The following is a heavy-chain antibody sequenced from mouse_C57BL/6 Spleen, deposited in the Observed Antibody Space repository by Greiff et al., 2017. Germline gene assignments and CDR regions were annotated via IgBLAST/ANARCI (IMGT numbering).Heavy chain of an antibody. Sequence: EVQLQQSGAELVKPGASVKLSCTASGFNIKDYYMHWVKQRTEPGLEWIGRIDPEDGDTKYAPKFQGKATITADTSSNTAYLLRSSLTSEDTAVYYWARERVTTVVASFDYWGQGTTLTVSS. D-gene: IGHD1-1*01. V-gene: IGHV14-2*01. CDR1: GFNIKDYY. J-gene: IGHJ2*01. CDR3: ARERVTTVVASFDY. CDR2: IDPEDGDT.